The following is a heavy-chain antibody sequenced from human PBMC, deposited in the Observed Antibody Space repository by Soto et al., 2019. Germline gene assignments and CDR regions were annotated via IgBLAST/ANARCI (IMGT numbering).Heavy chain of an antibody. D-gene: IGHD3-22*01. V-gene: IGHV1-69*13. J-gene: IGHJ5*02. Sequence: VKVSCKASGGTFNSYGINWVRQAPGQGLEWMGGIIPIVETPKYAQKFQGRVTITADESTNTVYMELSSLRSEDTAMYYCARLSRPNYYDTSGFFKDNWFDPWGQGTLVTVSS. CDR1: GGTFNSYG. CDR3: ARLSRPNYYDTSGFFKDNWFDP. CDR2: IIPIVETP.